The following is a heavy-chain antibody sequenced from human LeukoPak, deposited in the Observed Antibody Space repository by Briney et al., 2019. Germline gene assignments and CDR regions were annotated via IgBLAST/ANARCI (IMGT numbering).Heavy chain of an antibody. Sequence: GGSLRLSCAASGFTFSSYAMSWVRQAPGKGLEWVSGVSGSGGSTYYADSVKGRFTISRDNSKNTPYLQMNSLGAEDTAVYYCAKDRWAWEMTTVTTHWFDPWGQGTLVTVSS. CDR3: AKDRWAWEMTTVTTHWFDP. D-gene: IGHD4-17*01. CDR1: GFTFSSYA. V-gene: IGHV3-23*01. CDR2: VSGSGGST. J-gene: IGHJ5*02.